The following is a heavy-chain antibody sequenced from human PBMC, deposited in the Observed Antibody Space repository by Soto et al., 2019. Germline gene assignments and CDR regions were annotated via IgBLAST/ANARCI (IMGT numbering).Heavy chain of an antibody. CDR2: IYPGDSKT. V-gene: IGHV5-51*03. D-gene: IGHD5-12*01. CDR1: GFSFTTYW. CDR3: ARDLGYGGNSEDSDV. J-gene: IGHJ3*01. Sequence: QLVQSGAAVKEPGESLKIACKGSGFSFTTYWIAWVRQMPGKGLEWMGIIYPGDSKTTYSPSFQGQVTISADKSISTADLQWSSLKASDTAMYYCARDLGYGGNSEDSDVWGQGTMVTVSS.